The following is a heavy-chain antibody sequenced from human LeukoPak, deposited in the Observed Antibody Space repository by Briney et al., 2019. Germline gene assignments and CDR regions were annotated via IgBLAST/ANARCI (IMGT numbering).Heavy chain of an antibody. V-gene: IGHV1-69*13. CDR1: GGTFSTSG. Sequence: GASVKVSCKASGGTFSTSGISWVRQAPGQGLEWMGGIIPILGTANYAQKFQGRVTIIADESTSTAYMELRSLRSEDTAVYYCARDPRYSYGQPFDYWGQGTLVTVSS. J-gene: IGHJ4*02. CDR3: ARDPRYSYGQPFDY. D-gene: IGHD5-18*01. CDR2: IIPILGTA.